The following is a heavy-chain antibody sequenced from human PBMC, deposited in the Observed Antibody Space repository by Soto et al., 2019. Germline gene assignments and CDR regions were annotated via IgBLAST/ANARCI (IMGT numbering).Heavy chain of an antibody. J-gene: IGHJ6*02. Sequence: QVQLVQSGAEVKKPGSSVKVSCKASGGTFSSYAISWVRQAPGQGLEWMGGIIPIFGTANYAQKFQGRVTIAVDESTSTAYMELSSLRSVETSVYHCASNGTTGPLVYYYGMDVSGQGTTVTVSS. CDR3: ASNGTTGPLVYYYGMDV. D-gene: IGHD1-1*01. V-gene: IGHV1-69*12. CDR1: GGTFSSYA. CDR2: IIPIFGTA.